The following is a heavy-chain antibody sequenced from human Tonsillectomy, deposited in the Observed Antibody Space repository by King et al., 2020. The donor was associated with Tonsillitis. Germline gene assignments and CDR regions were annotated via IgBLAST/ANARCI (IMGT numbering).Heavy chain of an antibody. D-gene: IGHD6-13*01. CDR1: GFTFSSYG. V-gene: IGHV3-30*18. CDR3: AKDHIAAARTDYYYGLDV. CDR2: ISYDGSNK. Sequence: VQLVESGGGVVQPGRSLRLSCAASGFTFSSYGMQWVRQAPGKGLEWVAVISYDGSNKYYADSVKGRFTISRDNSKNTYLQMNSLRAEDTAVYYCAKDHIAAARTDYYYGLDVWGQGTTVTVSS. J-gene: IGHJ6*02.